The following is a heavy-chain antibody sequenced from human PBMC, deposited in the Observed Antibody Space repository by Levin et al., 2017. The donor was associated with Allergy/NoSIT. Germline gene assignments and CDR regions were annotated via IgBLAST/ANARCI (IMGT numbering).Heavy chain of an antibody. J-gene: IGHJ4*02. D-gene: IGHD2/OR15-2a*01. CDR1: GYTFSDHG. CDR2: ISANNGNT. CDR3: TRQRGDNSMWHSLH. V-gene: IGHV1-18*01. Sequence: RGESLKISCKASGYTFSDHGISWVRQAPGQGLEWLGWISANNGNTNYAQKIQGRVTMTTDTSTSTAYMELRSLRSDDTAVYYCTRQRGDNSMWHSLHWGQGTLVTVSS.